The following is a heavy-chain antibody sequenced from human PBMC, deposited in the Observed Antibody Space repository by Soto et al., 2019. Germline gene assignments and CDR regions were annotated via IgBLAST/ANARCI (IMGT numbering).Heavy chain of an antibody. Sequence: SETLSLTCTVSGGSISSSSYYWGWIRQPPGKGLEWIGSIYYSGSTYYNPSLKSRVTISVDTSKNQFSLKLSSVTAADTAVYYCARHSYHYYYYMDVWGKGTTVTVSS. V-gene: IGHV4-39*01. CDR2: IYYSGST. CDR3: ARHSYHYYYYMDV. CDR1: GGSISSSSYY. J-gene: IGHJ6*03.